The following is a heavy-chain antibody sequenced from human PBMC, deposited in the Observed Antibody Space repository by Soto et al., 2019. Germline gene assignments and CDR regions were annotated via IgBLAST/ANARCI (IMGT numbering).Heavy chain of an antibody. CDR1: GYTLTELS. V-gene: IGHV1-24*01. J-gene: IGHJ6*02. CDR3: ATCEGVGATYYYYGMDV. Sequence: GASVKVSCKXPGYTLTELSMHWVRQAPGKGLEWMGGFDPEDGETIYAQKFQGRVTMTEDTSTDTAYMELSSLRSEDTAVYYCATCEGVGATYYYYGMDVWGQGTTVTVSS. CDR2: FDPEDGET. D-gene: IGHD1-26*01.